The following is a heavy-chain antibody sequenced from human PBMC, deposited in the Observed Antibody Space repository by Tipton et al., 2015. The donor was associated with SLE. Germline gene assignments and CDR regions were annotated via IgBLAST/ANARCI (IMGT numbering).Heavy chain of an antibody. J-gene: IGHJ3*02. CDR2: ISSSGSTI. CDR3: AKDRDSSGFWWDAFDI. CDR1: GFTFSSYE. V-gene: IGHV3-48*03. Sequence: LSLTCAASGFTFSSYEMNWVRQAPGKGLEWVSYISSSGSTIYYADSVKGRFTISRDNSKNTLYLQMNSLRAEDTAVYYCAKDRDSSGFWWDAFDIWGQGTMVTVSS. D-gene: IGHD3-22*01.